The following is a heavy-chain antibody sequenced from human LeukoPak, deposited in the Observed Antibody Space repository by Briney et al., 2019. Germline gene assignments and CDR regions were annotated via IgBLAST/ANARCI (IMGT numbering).Heavy chain of an antibody. D-gene: IGHD2-15*01. CDR3: ARGARAATGYYYYYMDV. Sequence: GGSLRLSCAASGFTFSSYWMSWVRQAPGKGLEWVANIKQDGSEKYYVDSVKGRFTISRDNAKNSLYLQMNSLRAEDTAVYYCARGARAATGYYYYYMDVWGKGTTVTVSS. V-gene: IGHV3-7*04. CDR1: GFTFSSYW. J-gene: IGHJ6*03. CDR2: IKQDGSEK.